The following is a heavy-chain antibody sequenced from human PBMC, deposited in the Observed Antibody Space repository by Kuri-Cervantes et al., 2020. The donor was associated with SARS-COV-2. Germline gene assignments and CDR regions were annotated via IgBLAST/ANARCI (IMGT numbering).Heavy chain of an antibody. V-gene: IGHV3-33*08. J-gene: IGHJ4*02. CDR1: GFTFSSYG. D-gene: IGHD2-2*01. CDR2: IWYDGSNK. CDR3: ARDMACTSTSCYGFDY. Sequence: GGSLRLSCAASGFTFSSYGMHWVRQAPGKGLEWVAVIWYDGSNKYCADSVKGRFTISRDNSKNTLYLQMNSLSAEDTAVYYCARDMACTSTSCYGFDYWGQGTLVIVSS.